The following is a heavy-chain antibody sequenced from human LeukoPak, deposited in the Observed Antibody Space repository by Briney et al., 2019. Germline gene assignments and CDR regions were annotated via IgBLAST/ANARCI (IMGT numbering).Heavy chain of an antibody. CDR1: GFTFSSYA. CDR2: TSDGGGST. D-gene: IGHD3-10*01. J-gene: IGHJ4*02. Sequence: GGSLRLSCAASGFTFSSYAMSWVRQAPGKGLEWVSATSDGGGSTYYADSVKGRFTISRDKFKKTLYLQMNSLRVEDTAVYYCAKDPGSFYPYYFDYWGQGTLVTVSS. CDR3: AKDPGSFYPYYFDY. V-gene: IGHV3-23*01.